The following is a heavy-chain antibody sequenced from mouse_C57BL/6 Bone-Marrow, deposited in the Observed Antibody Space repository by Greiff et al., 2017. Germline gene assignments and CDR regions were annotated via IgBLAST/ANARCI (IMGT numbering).Heavy chain of an antibody. D-gene: IGHD1-1*01. CDR3: ARYYFYAMDY. CDR2: IYPRSGNT. J-gene: IGHJ4*01. CDR1: GYTFTSYG. V-gene: IGHV1-81*01. Sequence: QVQLQQSGAELARPGASVKLSCKAFGYTFTSYGISWVKQRTGQGLEWIGEIYPRSGNTYYNEKFKGKATLTADKSSSTAYMGLRSLTSEDSAVYFCARYYFYAMDYWGQGTSVTVSS.